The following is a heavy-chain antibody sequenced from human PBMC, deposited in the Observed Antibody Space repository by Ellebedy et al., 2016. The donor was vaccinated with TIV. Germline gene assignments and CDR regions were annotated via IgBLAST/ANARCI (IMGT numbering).Heavy chain of an antibody. D-gene: IGHD3-22*01. CDR2: IYPGDSDT. J-gene: IGHJ4*02. V-gene: IGHV5-51*01. CDR1: GYSFTSYW. Sequence: GGSLRLXXKGSGYSFTSYWIGWVRQMPGKGLEWMGIIYPGDSDTRYSPSFQGQVTISADKSISTAYLQWSSLKASDTAMYYCARRGYYDSSGYLIPFDYWGQGTLVTVSS. CDR3: ARRGYYDSSGYLIPFDY.